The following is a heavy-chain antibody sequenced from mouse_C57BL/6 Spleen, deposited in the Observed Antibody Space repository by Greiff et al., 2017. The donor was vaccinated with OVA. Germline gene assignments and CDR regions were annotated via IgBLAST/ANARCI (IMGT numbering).Heavy chain of an antibody. CDR3: ARAELTGPFAY. J-gene: IGHJ3*01. CDR1: GFTFSDYG. V-gene: IGHV5-17*01. Sequence: EVMLVESGGGLVKPGGSLKLSCAASGFTFSDYGMHWVRQAPEKGLEWVAYISSGSSTIYYADTVKGRFTISRDNAKNTLFLQMTSLRSEDTAMYYCARAELTGPFAYWGQGTLVTVSA. CDR2: ISSGSSTI. D-gene: IGHD4-1*01.